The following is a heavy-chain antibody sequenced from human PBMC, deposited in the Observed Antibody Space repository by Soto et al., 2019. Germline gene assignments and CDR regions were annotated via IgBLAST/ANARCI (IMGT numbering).Heavy chain of an antibody. CDR1: GGIFSTYA. V-gene: IGHV1-69*01. J-gene: IGHJ4*02. CDR3: ARDRDDYGSGNYDNRIDF. D-gene: IGHD3-10*01. Sequence: QVQLVQSGAEVKKPGSSVKVSCKASGGIFSTYAISWLRQAPGQGLEWMGGIIPLFGTPNYAQRFQGRVTITADESTSPAYMELSRLRSEDTAVYYCARDRDDYGSGNYDNRIDFWGQGTLVTVSS. CDR2: IIPLFGTP.